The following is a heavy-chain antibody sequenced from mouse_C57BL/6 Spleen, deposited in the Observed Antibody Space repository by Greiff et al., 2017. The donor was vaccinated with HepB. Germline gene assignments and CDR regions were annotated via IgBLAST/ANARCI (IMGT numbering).Heavy chain of an antibody. V-gene: IGHV1-55*01. CDR3: ARSRSPYYYAMDY. CDR2: IYPGSGST. J-gene: IGHJ4*01. Sequence: VQLQQSGAELVKPGASVKMSCKASGYTFTSYWITWVKQRPGQGLEWIGDIYPGSGSTNYNEKFKSKATLTVDISSSTAYMQLSSLTSEDSAVYYCARSRSPYYYAMDYWGQGTSVTVSS. CDR1: GYTFTSYW.